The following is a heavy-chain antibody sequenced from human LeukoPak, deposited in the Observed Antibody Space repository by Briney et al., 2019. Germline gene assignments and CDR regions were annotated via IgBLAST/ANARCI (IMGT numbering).Heavy chain of an antibody. J-gene: IGHJ4*02. Sequence: ASVRVSCKASRYTFTGYDINWVRQATGQGLEWMGWMNPYTGDTGYAQKFQGRVTMTRNASVDTAYMELSGLRSEDTAAYYCTRGSLSGSSRDYWGQGTLVTVSS. CDR3: TRGSLSGSSRDY. V-gene: IGHV1-8*01. CDR2: MNPYTGDT. CDR1: RYTFTGYD. D-gene: IGHD1-26*01.